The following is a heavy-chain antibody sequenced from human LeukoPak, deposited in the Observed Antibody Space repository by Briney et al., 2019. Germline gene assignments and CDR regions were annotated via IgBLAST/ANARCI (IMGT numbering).Heavy chain of an antibody. Sequence: PGGSLRLSCAASGFTFSSYGMHWVRQAPGKGLEWVAVIWYDGSNKYYADSVKGRFTISRDNSKNTLYLQMNSLRAKDTAVYYCARTHTGSYYGYYYYGMDVWGQGTTVTVSS. CDR2: IWYDGSNK. J-gene: IGHJ6*02. CDR1: GFTFSSYG. D-gene: IGHD1-26*01. V-gene: IGHV3-33*01. CDR3: ARTHTGSYYGYYYYGMDV.